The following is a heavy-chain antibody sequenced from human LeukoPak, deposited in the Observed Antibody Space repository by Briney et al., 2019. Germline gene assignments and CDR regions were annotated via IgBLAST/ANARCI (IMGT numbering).Heavy chain of an antibody. CDR2: ISSSGSTI. J-gene: IGHJ5*02. CDR3: ARGLLAVAGNWFDP. Sequence: GGSLRLSCAASGFTFSDYYMSWIRQAPGKGLEWVSYISSSGSTIYYADSVKGRYTISRDNAKNSLYLQMNSLRAEDTAVYYCARGLLAVAGNWFDPWGQGTLVTVSS. V-gene: IGHV3-11*01. D-gene: IGHD6-19*01. CDR1: GFTFSDYY.